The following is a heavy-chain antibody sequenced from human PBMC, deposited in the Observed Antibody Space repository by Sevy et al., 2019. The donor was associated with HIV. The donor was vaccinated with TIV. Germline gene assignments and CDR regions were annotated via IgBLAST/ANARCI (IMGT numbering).Heavy chain of an antibody. Sequence: GGSLRLSCAASGFTFRSYGMHWVRQAPGKGLEWVAVTSYDGSNKYYADSVKGRFTISRDNSKNTLYLQMNSLRAEDTAVYYCAEVSGGHRSGYWPYFDNWGQGSLVTVSS. V-gene: IGHV3-30*18. CDR3: AEVSGGHRSGYWPYFDN. J-gene: IGHJ4*02. CDR1: GFTFRSYG. CDR2: TSYDGSNK. D-gene: IGHD3-22*01.